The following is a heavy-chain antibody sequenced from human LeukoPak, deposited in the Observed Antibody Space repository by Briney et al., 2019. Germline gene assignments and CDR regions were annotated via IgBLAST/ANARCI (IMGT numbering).Heavy chain of an antibody. CDR2: ISSYISTI. CDR1: GFTFSTYS. V-gene: IGHV3-48*02. J-gene: IGHJ4*02. D-gene: IGHD4-23*01. CDR3: ARNGDGGNGDY. Sequence: PGGSLRLSCAASGFTFSTYSMNWVRQAPGKGLEWVSYISSYISTIYYADSVEGRFTISRDNAKNPLYLQMNSLRDEDTAVYYCARNGDGGNGDYWGQGTLVTVSS.